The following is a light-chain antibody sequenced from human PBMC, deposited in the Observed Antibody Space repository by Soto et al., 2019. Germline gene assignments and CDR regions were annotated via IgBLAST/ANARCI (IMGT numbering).Light chain of an antibody. CDR2: EVV. CDR3: KSYAGSNTYV. CDR1: KNDIGIYDF. V-gene: IGLV2-8*01. J-gene: IGLJ1*01. Sequence: QPVLTQPPSASGSPGQSVTISCTGTKNDIGIYDFVSWYQHHPGKAPRLIIYEVVQRPSGVPDRFSGSKSGNTASLTVSALQAADEADYFCKSYAGSNTYVFGSGTKVTVL.